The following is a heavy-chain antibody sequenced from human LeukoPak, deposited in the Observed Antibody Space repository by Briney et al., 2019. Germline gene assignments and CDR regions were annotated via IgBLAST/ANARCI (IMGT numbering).Heavy chain of an antibody. CDR3: ARGNYVDWFDP. D-gene: IGHD1-7*01. V-gene: IGHV4-59*01. Sequence: SETLSLTCTVSGGSISSYYWSWIRQPPGGGLEWIGYIYHTGSTNYNPSLKSRVTISVDTSKNQFSLKLSSVTAADTAVYYCARGNYVDWFDPWGQGTQVTVSS. J-gene: IGHJ5*02. CDR1: GGSISSYY. CDR2: IYHTGST.